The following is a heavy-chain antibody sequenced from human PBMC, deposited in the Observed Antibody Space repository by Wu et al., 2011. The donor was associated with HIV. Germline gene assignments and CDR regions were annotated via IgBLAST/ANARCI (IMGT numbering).Heavy chain of an antibody. CDR2: IHHSGST. CDR3: ARGVLRFSESLSNYGGRYYFDY. CDR1: VTPDPAVVTT. Sequence: QVRAAGVGPRTVKPSETRPSPALSLVTPDPAVVTTGAGSGSPQGRAGVDWSIHHSGSTNSNPSLKSRVTLSVDTSKKQFSLKLSSVTATDTAVYYCARGVLRFSESLSNYGGRYYFDYWGQGTLVTVSS. D-gene: IGHD3-10*01. V-gene: IGHV4-38-2*01. J-gene: IGHJ4*02.